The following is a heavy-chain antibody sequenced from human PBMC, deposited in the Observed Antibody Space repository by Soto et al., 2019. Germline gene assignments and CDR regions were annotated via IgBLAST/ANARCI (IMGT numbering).Heavy chain of an antibody. CDR3: ARFRGSYGMDV. CDR2: IIPILGIP. J-gene: IGHJ6*02. CDR1: GGTFSSYT. D-gene: IGHD3-10*01. V-gene: IGHV1-69*02. Sequence: QVQLVQSGAEVKKPGSSVKVSCKASGGTFSSYTISWVRQAPGQGLEWMGRIIPILGIPNYAQKFQGRVTITADKSTSTAYMELRSLRSEDTAVYSCARFRGSYGMDVWGQGTTVTVSS.